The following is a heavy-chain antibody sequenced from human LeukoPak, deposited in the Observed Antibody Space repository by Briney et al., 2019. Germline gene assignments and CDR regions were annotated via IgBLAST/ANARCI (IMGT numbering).Heavy chain of an antibody. CDR2: IRYDGSNK. CDR3: AKDKLSGDHDAFDI. D-gene: IGHD3-10*02. J-gene: IGHJ3*02. Sequence: GGSLGLSCAATGFTFSNHGMHWVRQAPGKGLEWVTVIRYDGSNKYYADSVKGRFSISRDNSKNTLYLQMNSLRPEDTAVYYCAKDKLSGDHDAFDIWGLGTMVTVSS. V-gene: IGHV3-30*02. CDR1: GFTFSNHG.